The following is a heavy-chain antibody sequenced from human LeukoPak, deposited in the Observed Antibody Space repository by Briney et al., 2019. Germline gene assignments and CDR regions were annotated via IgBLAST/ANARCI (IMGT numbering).Heavy chain of an antibody. CDR1: GGSIINYY. V-gene: IGHV4-59*12. D-gene: IGHD5-18*01. CDR3: ARDHETPYSYGFSNFDY. CDR2: IYYTGTT. Sequence: SETLSLTCTVSGGSIINYYWSWIRQPPGKGLEWIAYIYYTGTTSYNPSLKSRVSISVDTSKNQFSLKLSSVTAADTAVYYCARDHETPYSYGFSNFDYWGQGTLVTVSS. J-gene: IGHJ4*02.